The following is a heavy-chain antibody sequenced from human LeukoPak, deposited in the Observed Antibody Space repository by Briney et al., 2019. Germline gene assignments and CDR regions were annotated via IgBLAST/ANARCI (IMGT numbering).Heavy chain of an antibody. CDR3: ARDPSSGWFDY. CDR2: IWYDGSNK. V-gene: IGHV3-33*01. J-gene: IGHJ4*02. D-gene: IGHD6-19*01. CDR1: GFTFSSYG. Sequence: GGSLRLSCAASGFTFSSYGMLWVRQAPGKGLEWVAVIWYDGSNKYYADSVKGRFTISRDNSKNTLYLQMNSLRAEDTAVYYCARDPSSGWFDYWGQGTLVTVSS.